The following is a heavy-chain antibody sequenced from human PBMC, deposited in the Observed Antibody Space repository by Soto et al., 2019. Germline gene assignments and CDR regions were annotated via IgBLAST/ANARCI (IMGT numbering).Heavy chain of an antibody. CDR3: ARDWGFGVGWFDP. Sequence: QFQLVQSGAEVKKPGASVKVSCKASGYTFTSYAMHWVRQAPGQRLEWMGWINAGNGNTKYSQKFQGRVTITRDTSASTAYMELSSLRSEDTAVYYCARDWGFGVGWFDPWGQGTLVTVSS. J-gene: IGHJ5*02. V-gene: IGHV1-3*01. CDR2: INAGNGNT. CDR1: GYTFTSYA. D-gene: IGHD3-10*01.